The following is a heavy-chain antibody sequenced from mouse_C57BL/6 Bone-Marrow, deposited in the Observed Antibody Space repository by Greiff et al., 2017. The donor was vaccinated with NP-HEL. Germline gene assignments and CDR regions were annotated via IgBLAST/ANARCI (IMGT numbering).Heavy chain of an antibody. CDR1: GYTFTSYW. V-gene: IGHV1-64*01. Sequence: VQLQQSGAELVKPGASVKLSCKASGYTFTSYWMHWVKQRPGQGLEWIGMIHPNSGSTNYNEKFKSKATLTVDKSSSTAYMQLSSLTSEDSAVYYCARPPLYGSSPAWFAYWGQGTLVTVSA. J-gene: IGHJ3*01. CDR2: IHPNSGST. D-gene: IGHD1-1*01. CDR3: ARPPLYGSSPAWFAY.